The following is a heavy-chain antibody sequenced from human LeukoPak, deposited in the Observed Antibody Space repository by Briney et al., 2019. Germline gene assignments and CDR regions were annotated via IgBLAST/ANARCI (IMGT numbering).Heavy chain of an antibody. J-gene: IGHJ4*02. CDR2: IYYSGST. D-gene: IGHD3-22*01. CDR1: GGSISSYY. CDR3: ATLGNYYYDSSGTGDY. V-gene: IGHV4-59*01. Sequence: SETLSLTCTVSGGSISSYYWSWIRQPPGKGLEWIGHIYYSGSTNYNPSLKSRVTISVDTSKNQFSLKLSSVTAADTAVYYCATLGNYYYDSSGTGDYWGQGTLVTVSS.